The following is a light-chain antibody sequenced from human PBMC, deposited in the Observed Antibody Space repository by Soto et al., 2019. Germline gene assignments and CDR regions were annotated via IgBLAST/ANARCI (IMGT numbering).Light chain of an antibody. Sequence: DIQMTQSPSSVSASVGDRVTVTCRASQGISNWLAWYQQKAGRAPKLLISGASNLQSGVPSRFSGSRSVTDFNLTISSLQPVDFATYYCQQANRFPITFGQGTRLEIK. CDR1: QGISNW. CDR2: GAS. CDR3: QQANRFPIT. V-gene: IGKV1-12*01. J-gene: IGKJ5*01.